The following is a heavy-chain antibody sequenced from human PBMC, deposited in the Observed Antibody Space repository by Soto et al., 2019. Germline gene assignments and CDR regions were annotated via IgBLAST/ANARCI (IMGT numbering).Heavy chain of an antibody. CDR2: IYPGDSDT. CDR3: ATSFYEFWSGYNPHGMDV. J-gene: IGHJ6*02. Sequence: GESLKLSCKGSGYSFTSYWIGWVRQMPGKGLEWMGIIYPGDSDTRYSPSFQGQVTISADKSISTAYLQWSSLKASDTAMYYCATSFYEFWSGYNPHGMDVWGHGTTVTLSS. D-gene: IGHD3-3*01. CDR1: GYSFTSYW. V-gene: IGHV5-51*01.